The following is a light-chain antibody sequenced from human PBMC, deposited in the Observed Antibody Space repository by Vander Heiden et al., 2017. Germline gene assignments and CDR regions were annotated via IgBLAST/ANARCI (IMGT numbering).Light chain of an antibody. CDR3: ATWDDSLNGVV. V-gene: IGLV1-44*01. CDR2: NKD. CDR1: WSNIASNA. Sequence: QSALTQPPSAPGSPGQRVTISCSGGWSNIASNAVAWYQHVPGTAPKLLIYNKDQRPSGVPDRFSVSKSGTSASLANSGLQSEDEADYYCATWDDSLNGVVFGGGTRVTVL. J-gene: IGLJ2*01.